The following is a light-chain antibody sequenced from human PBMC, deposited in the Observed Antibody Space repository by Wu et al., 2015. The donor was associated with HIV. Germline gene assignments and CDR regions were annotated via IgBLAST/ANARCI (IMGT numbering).Light chain of an antibody. Sequence: AIQLTQSPSSLSASIGDRVTITCRASQDITTYLAWYQQTPGKAPKVLIYDASTLHSGVPSRFSGSGSGTDFTLTISGLQREDFATYYCQQLNSYPLTFGQGTRLEIK. CDR1: QDITTY. CDR2: DAS. CDR3: QQLNSYPLT. J-gene: IGKJ5*01. V-gene: IGKV1-13*02.